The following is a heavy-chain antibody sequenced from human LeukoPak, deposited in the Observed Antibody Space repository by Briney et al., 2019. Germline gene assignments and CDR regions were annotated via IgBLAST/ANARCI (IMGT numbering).Heavy chain of an antibody. CDR1: GYTFTSYG. CDR3: ARGGRTAGDAFDI. CDR2: ISAYSGDT. V-gene: IGHV1-18*01. J-gene: IGHJ3*02. D-gene: IGHD6-13*01. Sequence: ASVKVSCKASGYTFTSYGITCVRQAPGQGPEWMGWISAYSGDTAYAQKLQGRVTMTTDTSTSTVYLELRSLRSVDTAVYYCARGGRTAGDAFDIWGQGTMVTVSS.